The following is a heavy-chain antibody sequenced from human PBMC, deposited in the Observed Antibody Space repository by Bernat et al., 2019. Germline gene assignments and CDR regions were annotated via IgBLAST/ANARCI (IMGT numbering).Heavy chain of an antibody. CDR2: IYYSGST. V-gene: IGHV4-59*08. CDR3: ARHRAIFGVVFNFDY. Sequence: VQLQQWGAGLLKPSETLSLTCTVSGGSISSYYWSWIRQPPGKGLEWIGYIYYSGSTNYNPSLKSRVTISVDTSKNQFSLKLSSVTAADTAVYYCARHRAIFGVVFNFDYWGQGTLVTVSS. CDR1: GGSISSYY. D-gene: IGHD3-3*01. J-gene: IGHJ4*02.